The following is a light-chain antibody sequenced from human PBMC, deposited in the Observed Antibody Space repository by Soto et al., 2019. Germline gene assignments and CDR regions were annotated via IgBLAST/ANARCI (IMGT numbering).Light chain of an antibody. CDR1: QSVHSNY. J-gene: IGKJ1*01. Sequence: EVVVTQSPATLSVSPGERATLSCRASQSVHSNYLAWYQQKPAQAPRLLIYGASTRATGIPDRFDGSGSGTDFTLTISRLEPEDFAVYYCQQYGSAPTWTFGQGTKVDIK. CDR2: GAS. V-gene: IGKV3-20*01. CDR3: QQYGSAPTWT.